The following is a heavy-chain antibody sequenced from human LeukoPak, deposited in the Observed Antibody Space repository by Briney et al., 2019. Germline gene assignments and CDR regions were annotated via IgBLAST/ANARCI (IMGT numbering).Heavy chain of an antibody. CDR3: ARVVATSGFYCYYMDV. J-gene: IGHJ6*03. CDR1: GFTFSRYE. Sequence: GGSLRLSCAASGFTFSRYEMNWVRQAPGKGLEWVSYISSGGSSIFYADSVKGRFTISRDNAKNSLYLQMNSLRAEDAAVYYCARVVATSGFYCYYMDVWGKGTTVTVSS. CDR2: ISSGGSSI. D-gene: IGHD5-12*01. V-gene: IGHV3-48*03.